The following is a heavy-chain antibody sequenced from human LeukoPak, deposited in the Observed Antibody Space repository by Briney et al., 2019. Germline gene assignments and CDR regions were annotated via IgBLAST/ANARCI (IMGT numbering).Heavy chain of an antibody. Sequence: PSETLSLTCTVSGGSIRSYYWSWIRQPPGKGLEWIGYIYYSGSTNYNPSLKSRVTISVDTSKNQFSLKLSSVTAADTAVYYCARGYGSGNLYYYYYYYMDVWGKGTTVTISS. CDR2: IYYSGST. V-gene: IGHV4-59*01. CDR3: ARGYGSGNLYYYYYYYMDV. CDR1: GGSIRSYY. D-gene: IGHD3-10*01. J-gene: IGHJ6*03.